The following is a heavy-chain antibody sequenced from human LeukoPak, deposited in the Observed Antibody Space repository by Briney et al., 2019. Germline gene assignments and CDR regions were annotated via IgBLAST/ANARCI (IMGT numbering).Heavy chain of an antibody. D-gene: IGHD3-9*01. Sequence: ASVKVSCKASGYTFTAYHMHWVRQAPGQGLEWMGCINPNRGGTNYAQMFRGRVTMTRDTSINTVYMELISLRSDDTAVYYCARGAGYYNYYFDYWGQGVLVTVSS. CDR3: ARGAGYYNYYFDY. CDR1: GYTFTAYH. CDR2: INPNRGGT. V-gene: IGHV1-2*02. J-gene: IGHJ4*02.